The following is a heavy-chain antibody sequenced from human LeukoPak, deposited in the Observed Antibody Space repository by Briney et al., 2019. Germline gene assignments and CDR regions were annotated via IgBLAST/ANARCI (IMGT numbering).Heavy chain of an antibody. Sequence: VQPGVSLRLSCAASGFTFNHYAMSWVRQAPGKGLEWVSGINHHGHTFYADSVKGRFTISRDNSKNTLYLQMNSLRAEDTAVYYCAADGSDSVSNGFDIWGQGTMVTVSS. CDR3: AADGSDSVSNGFDI. D-gene: IGHD1-26*01. CDR2: INHHGHT. V-gene: IGHV3-23*01. J-gene: IGHJ3*02. CDR1: GFTFNHYA.